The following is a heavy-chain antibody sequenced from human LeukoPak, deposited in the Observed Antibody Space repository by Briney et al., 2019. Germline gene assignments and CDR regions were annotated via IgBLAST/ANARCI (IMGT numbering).Heavy chain of an antibody. Sequence: GGSLRLSCAASGFTFRSYSMNWVRQAPGKGLEWVSSINSRGNKKYYAESVKGRFTISRDNAKNSLYLQMNNLRVEDTAVYYCAREGSIVPHQDLDCWGQGSLVTVSS. CDR3: AREGSIVPHQDLDC. CDR2: INSRGNKK. J-gene: IGHJ4*02. CDR1: GFTFRSYS. D-gene: IGHD2-21*01. V-gene: IGHV3-21*01.